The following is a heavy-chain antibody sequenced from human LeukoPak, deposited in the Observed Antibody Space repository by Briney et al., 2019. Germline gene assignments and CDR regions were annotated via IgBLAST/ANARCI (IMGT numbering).Heavy chain of an antibody. J-gene: IGHJ4*02. V-gene: IGHV3-23*01. CDR1: GFTFSSYA. Sequence: PGGSLRLSCAASGFTFSSYAMSWVRQAPGKGLEWASAISGSGGSTYYADSVKGRFTISRDNSKNTLYLQMNSLRAEDTAVYYCAKGLVGDGYLDYWGQGTLVTVSS. D-gene: IGHD5-24*01. CDR2: ISGSGGST. CDR3: AKGLVGDGYLDY.